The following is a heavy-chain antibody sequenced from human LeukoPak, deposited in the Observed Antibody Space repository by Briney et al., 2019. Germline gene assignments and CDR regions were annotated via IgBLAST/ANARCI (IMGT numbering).Heavy chain of an antibody. J-gene: IGHJ3*02. D-gene: IGHD3-22*01. Sequence: ASVKVSCKASGYTFTGYYMHWVRQAPGQGLEWMGWINPNSGGTNYAQKFQGRVTMTRDTSISTAYMELSRLRPDDTAVYYCARGTYYYDSSGYYLDAFDIWGQGTMVTVSS. V-gene: IGHV1-2*02. CDR2: INPNSGGT. CDR1: GYTFTGYY. CDR3: ARGTYYYDSSGYYLDAFDI.